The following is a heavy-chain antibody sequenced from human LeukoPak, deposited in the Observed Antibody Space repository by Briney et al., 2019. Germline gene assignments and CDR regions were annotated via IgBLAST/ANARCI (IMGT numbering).Heavy chain of an antibody. CDR2: ISGSGGST. CDR3: ASQRGVHYCSSTSCYVDY. V-gene: IGHV3-23*01. CDR1: GFTFSSYA. Sequence: GGSLRLSCAASGFTFSSYAMSWVRQAPGKGLEWVSAISGSGGSTYYADSVKGRFTISRDNSKNTLYLQMNSLRAEDTAVYYCASQRGVHYCSSTSCYVDYWGQGTLVTVSS. D-gene: IGHD2-2*01. J-gene: IGHJ4*02.